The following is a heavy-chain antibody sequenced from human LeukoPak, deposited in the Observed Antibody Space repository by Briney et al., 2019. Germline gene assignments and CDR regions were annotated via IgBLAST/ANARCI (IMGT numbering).Heavy chain of an antibody. D-gene: IGHD3-22*01. V-gene: IGHV1-18*04. J-gene: IGHJ4*02. Sequence: ASVKVSCKASGYTFTYYYIHWVRQAPGQGLEWMGWISAYNGNTNYAQKLQGRVTMTTDTSTSTAYMELRSLRSDDTAVYYCARDIPVYFYDSSGYYLFDYWGQGTLVTVSS. CDR3: ARDIPVYFYDSSGYYLFDY. CDR2: ISAYNGNT. CDR1: GYTFTYYY.